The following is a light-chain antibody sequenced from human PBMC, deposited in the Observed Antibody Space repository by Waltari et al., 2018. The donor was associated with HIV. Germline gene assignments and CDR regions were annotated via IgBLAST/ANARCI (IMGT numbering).Light chain of an antibody. V-gene: IGKV1-39*01. CDR3: QQSYSTPLT. J-gene: IGKJ4*01. Sequence: DIQMTQSPSSLSASVGDRVTVSCRANQNISSYLIWYQQRPGKAPRLLIYTASTLQRGVPSRFSGSGSGTDFTLYITSLQPEDFATYYCQQSYSTPLTFGGGTRVEIK. CDR2: TAS. CDR1: QNISSY.